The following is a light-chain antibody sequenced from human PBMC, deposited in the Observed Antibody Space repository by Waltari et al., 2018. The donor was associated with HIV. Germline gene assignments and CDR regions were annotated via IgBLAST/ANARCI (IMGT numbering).Light chain of an antibody. CDR1: SSNIGAGYD. J-gene: IGLJ2*01. CDR2: TNS. V-gene: IGLV1-40*01. Sequence: QSVLTQPPSVSGAPGQRVTISCPGSSSNIGAGYDLHWYQQLPGTAPKLLIYTNSNRPSGVPDRFSGSKSGTSASLAITGLQADDEAHYYCQSYDSSLSDSVVFGGGTTLTVL. CDR3: QSYDSSLSDSVV.